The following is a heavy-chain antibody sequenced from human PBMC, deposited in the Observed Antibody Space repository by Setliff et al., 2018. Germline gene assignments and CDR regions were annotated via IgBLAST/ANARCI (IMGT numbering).Heavy chain of an antibody. J-gene: IGHJ6*03. V-gene: IGHV4-59*01. CDR2: IHYSGST. D-gene: IGHD2-2*02. Sequence: PSETLSLTCSASTASMTYYYWSWIRQPPGKGLEWIGYIHYSGSTSYSPSLKSRVTISVDTSKNQFSLKMSSVTAADTAVYYCARVPAYGGLYYYYLDVWGKGTTVTVSS. CDR1: TASMTYYY. CDR3: ARVPAYGGLYYYYLDV.